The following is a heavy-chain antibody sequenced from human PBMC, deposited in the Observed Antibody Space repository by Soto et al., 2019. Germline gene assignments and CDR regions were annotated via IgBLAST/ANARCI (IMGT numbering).Heavy chain of an antibody. D-gene: IGHD4-17*01. CDR1: GGSISSGGYY. Sequence: QVQLQESGPGLVKPSQTLSLTCTVSGGSISSGGYYWSWIRQHPGKGLEWIGYIYYSGSTYYNPSLKSRVNISVDTSKNQFSLKLSSVTAADTAVYYCARFTVTTISGWFDPWGQGTLVTVSS. V-gene: IGHV4-31*03. CDR3: ARFTVTTISGWFDP. J-gene: IGHJ5*02. CDR2: IYYSGST.